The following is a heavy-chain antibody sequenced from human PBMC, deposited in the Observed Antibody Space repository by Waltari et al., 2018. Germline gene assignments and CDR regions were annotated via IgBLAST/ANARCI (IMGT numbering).Heavy chain of an antibody. CDR1: GGSIRSTNC. D-gene: IGHD1-20*01. J-gene: IGHJ5*02. Sequence: QVQLQESGPGLVKHSGTLSLTCAVSGGSIRSTNCWTWVRQPPGKGLEWIEEISHTGSTDYNLSLKSRVTISVDNSKNQFSLKLNSVTAADTAVYYCARARYFGSLFAWFDPWGQGTLVNVSS. CDR2: ISHTGST. CDR3: ARARYFGSLFAWFDP. V-gene: IGHV4-4*02.